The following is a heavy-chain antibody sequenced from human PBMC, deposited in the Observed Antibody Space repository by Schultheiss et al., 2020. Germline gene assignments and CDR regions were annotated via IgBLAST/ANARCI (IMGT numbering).Heavy chain of an antibody. CDR3: ARTRIAARPFGYYYYGMDV. D-gene: IGHD6-6*01. J-gene: IGHJ6*02. Sequence: SETLSLTCSVSGASIRGAGYYWNWIRQHPGKGLEWIGYIYYSGSTKYNPSLKSRVTISADTSKNQFSFKLTSVTAADTAVYYCARTRIAARPFGYYYYGMDVWGQGTTVTVSS. CDR2: IYYSGST. CDR1: GASIRGAGYY. V-gene: IGHV4-31*03.